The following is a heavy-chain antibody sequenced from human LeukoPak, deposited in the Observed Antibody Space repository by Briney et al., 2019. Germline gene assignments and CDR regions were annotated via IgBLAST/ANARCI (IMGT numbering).Heavy chain of an antibody. J-gene: IGHJ4*02. CDR2: IGTYNGNT. Sequence: SVTVSCKASGYTFRNYGITWVRQAPGQGLEWMGWIGTYNGNTDYAQKFQGRVIMTADTSTTTAHMELRSLRSDDTAVYYCARGRLKRVPFTKVAGALDYWGQGTRVTVSS. V-gene: IGHV1-18*01. D-gene: IGHD6-19*01. CDR1: GYTFRNYG. CDR3: ARGRLKRVPFTKVAGALDY.